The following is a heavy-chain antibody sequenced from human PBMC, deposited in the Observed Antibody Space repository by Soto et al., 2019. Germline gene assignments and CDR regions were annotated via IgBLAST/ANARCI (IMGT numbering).Heavy chain of an antibody. D-gene: IGHD3-22*01. CDR2: ISGSGGST. J-gene: IGHJ4*02. CDR3: AIIPYGSSGYLADY. Sequence: GGSLRLSCAASGFTFSSYAMSWVRQAPGKGLEWVSAISGSGGSTFYADSVKGRFTISRDISKNSLYLQMNSLRAEDTAVYYCAIIPYGSSGYLADYWGQGTLVTVSS. V-gene: IGHV3-23*01. CDR1: GFTFSSYA.